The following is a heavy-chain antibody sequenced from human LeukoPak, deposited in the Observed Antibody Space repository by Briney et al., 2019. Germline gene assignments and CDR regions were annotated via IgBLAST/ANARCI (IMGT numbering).Heavy chain of an antibody. CDR1: GFIFSSYW. V-gene: IGHV3-74*01. CDR3: ARVSSYCSTNSCPYDY. D-gene: IGHD2-2*01. J-gene: IGHJ4*02. CDR2: ISSDGSTI. Sequence: GGSLRLSCEASGFIFSSYWMHWVRQVPGKGLVWVSRISSDGSTISYADSVKGRFTISRDNAKNTLYLQMNSLRADDTAVYYCARVSSYCSTNSCPYDYWGQGTLVTVSS.